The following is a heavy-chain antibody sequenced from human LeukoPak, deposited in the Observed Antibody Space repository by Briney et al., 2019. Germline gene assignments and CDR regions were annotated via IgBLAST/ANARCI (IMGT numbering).Heavy chain of an antibody. V-gene: IGHV1-69*04. Sequence: GSSVKVSCKASGGTFSSYAISWVRQAPGQGLEWMGRIIPILGIANYAQKFQGRVTITADKSTSTAYMELSSLRSDDTAVYYCARDRVGDLPRDWGQGTLVTVSS. J-gene: IGHJ4*02. D-gene: IGHD1-26*01. CDR3: ARDRVGDLPRD. CDR2: IIPILGIA. CDR1: GGTFSSYA.